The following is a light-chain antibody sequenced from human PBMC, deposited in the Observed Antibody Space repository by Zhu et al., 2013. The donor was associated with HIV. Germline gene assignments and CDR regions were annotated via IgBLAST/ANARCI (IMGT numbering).Light chain of an antibody. CDR3: QVFDSTSDHRV. J-gene: IGLJ3*02. Sequence: SYELTQPPSVSVAPGKTAKITCGGNNIGSKSVHWYQQKPGQAPVLVIYDDSDRPSAIPDRFSGSNSGNMATLTISSLEDGDEADYHCQVFDSTSDHRVFGGG. CDR1: NIGSKS. CDR2: DDS. V-gene: IGLV3-21*04.